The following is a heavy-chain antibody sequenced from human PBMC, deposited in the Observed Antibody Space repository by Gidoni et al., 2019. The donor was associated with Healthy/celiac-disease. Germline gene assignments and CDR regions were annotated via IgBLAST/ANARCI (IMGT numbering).Heavy chain of an antibody. CDR1: GGSISSGSYY. J-gene: IGHJ4*02. Sequence: QVQLQESGPGLVKPSQTLSLTCTVSGGSISSGSYYWSWIRQPAGKGLEWIGRIYTSGSTNYNPSLKSRVTISVDTSKNQFSLKLSSVTAADTAVYYCARGSSGWYTFDYWGQGTLVTVSS. CDR3: ARGSSGWYTFDY. V-gene: IGHV4-61*02. CDR2: IYTSGST. D-gene: IGHD6-19*01.